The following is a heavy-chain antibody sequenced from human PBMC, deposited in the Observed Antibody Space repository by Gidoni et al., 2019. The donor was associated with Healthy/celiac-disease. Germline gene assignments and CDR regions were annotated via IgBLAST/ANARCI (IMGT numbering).Heavy chain of an antibody. CDR2: INSDGSST. Sequence: SGFTFSSYWMHWVRQAPGKGLVWVSRINSDGSSTSYADSVKGRFTISRDNAKNTLYLQMNSLRAEDTAVYYCAREGGSYPFDYWGQGTLVTVSS. CDR1: GFTFSSYW. CDR3: AREGGSYPFDY. V-gene: IGHV3-74*01. J-gene: IGHJ4*02. D-gene: IGHD1-26*01.